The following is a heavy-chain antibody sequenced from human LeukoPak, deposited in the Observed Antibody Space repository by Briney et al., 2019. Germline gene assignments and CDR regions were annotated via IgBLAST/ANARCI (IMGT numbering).Heavy chain of an antibody. D-gene: IGHD6-13*01. CDR3: ARGGRLAAAPKKNWFDP. CDR1: GYTFTGYY. Sequence: ASVKVSRKASGYTFTGYYMHWVRQAPGQGLEWMGWINPNSGGTNYAQKFQGWVTMTRDTSISTAYMELSRLRSDDTAVYYCARGGRLAAAPKKNWFDPWGQGTLVTVSS. V-gene: IGHV1-2*04. J-gene: IGHJ5*02. CDR2: INPNSGGT.